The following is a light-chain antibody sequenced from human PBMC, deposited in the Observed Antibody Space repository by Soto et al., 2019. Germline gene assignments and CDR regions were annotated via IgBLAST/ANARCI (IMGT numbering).Light chain of an antibody. CDR2: DVS. CDR1: SSDVGGYNY. CDR3: SSYTSSSTPVV. V-gene: IGLV2-14*01. Sequence: QSALTQPASVSGSPGQSITLSCTGTSSDVGGYNYVSWYQQHPGKAATLMIYDVSNRPSGVSNRFSGSKSGNTASLTISGVQAEDEADYDCSSYTSSSTPVVYGGGTKLTVL. J-gene: IGLJ2*01.